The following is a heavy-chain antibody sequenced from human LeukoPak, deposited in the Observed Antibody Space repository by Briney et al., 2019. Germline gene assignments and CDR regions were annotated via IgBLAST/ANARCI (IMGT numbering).Heavy chain of an antibody. D-gene: IGHD1-26*01. CDR3: ARVPGSRSPYYFDS. CDR1: GFTFSDYY. CDR2: ISSGGATI. J-gene: IGHJ4*02. Sequence: GGSLRLSCAASGFTFSDYYMSWVRQAPGKGLEWVSYISSGGATIKYAESVKGRFTISRDNAKNSLYLQMSSVRVEDTAVYYCARVPGSRSPYYFDSWGQGALVTVSP. V-gene: IGHV3-11*04.